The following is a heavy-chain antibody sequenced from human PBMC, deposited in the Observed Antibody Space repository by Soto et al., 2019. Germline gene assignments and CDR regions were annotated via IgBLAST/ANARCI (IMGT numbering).Heavy chain of an antibody. Sequence: QVQLQESGPGLVKPSGTLSLTCAVSGGSISISNCGSWVRSPPGKGLEWIGETYHSGRTNYNPSLKSRVTISVDTSKNQFYLKLSSVTAADTAVYYCARDVGFLPDVWGQGTTVTVSS. CDR3: ARDVGFLPDV. J-gene: IGHJ6*02. D-gene: IGHD3-3*01. CDR2: TYHSGRT. CDR1: GGSISISNC. V-gene: IGHV4-4*02.